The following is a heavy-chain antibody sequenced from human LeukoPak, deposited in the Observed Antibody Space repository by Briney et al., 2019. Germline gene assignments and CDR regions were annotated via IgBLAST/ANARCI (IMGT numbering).Heavy chain of an antibody. CDR1: GYTFTSYD. V-gene: IGHV1-8*01. J-gene: IGHJ6*03. CDR3: ARNHVLLWFGELTPPYYYYMDV. Sequence: GASVKVSCKASGYTFTSYDINWVRQATGQGLEWMGWMNPNSGNTGYAQKFQGRVTMTRNTSISTACMELSSLRSEDTAVYYCARNHVLLWFGELTPPYYYYMDVWGKGTTVTVSS. CDR2: MNPNSGNT. D-gene: IGHD3-10*01.